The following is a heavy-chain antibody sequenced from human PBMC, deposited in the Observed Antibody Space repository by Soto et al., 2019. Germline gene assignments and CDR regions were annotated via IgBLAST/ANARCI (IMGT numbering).Heavy chain of an antibody. D-gene: IGHD6-19*01. CDR2: IYYSGST. CDR1: GGSISFHY. J-gene: IGHJ3*01. CDR3: ARHLYNRGWNSALDV. V-gene: IGHV4-59*08. Sequence: PSETLSLTCTVPGGSISFHYWSWIRQPPGKGLEWIAYIYYSGSTNHNPSLKSRVTISVDTSKNQFSLKLTSVTAADTAVYYCARHLYNRGWNSALDVWGQGTKVTVSS.